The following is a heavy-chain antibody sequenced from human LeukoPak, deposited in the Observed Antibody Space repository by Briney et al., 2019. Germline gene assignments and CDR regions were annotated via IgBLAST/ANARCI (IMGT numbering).Heavy chain of an antibody. J-gene: IGHJ6*02. CDR1: GGSFSGYY. CDR3: ARVRGTITMVRGVITYYYYGMDV. CDR2: INHSGST. D-gene: IGHD3-10*01. V-gene: IGHV4-34*01. Sequence: SETLSLTCAVYGGSFSGYYLSWIRQPPGKGLEWIGEINHSGSTNYNPSLKSRVTISVDTSKNQFSLKLSSVTAADTAVYYCARVRGTITMVRGVITYYYYGMDVWGQGTTVTVSS.